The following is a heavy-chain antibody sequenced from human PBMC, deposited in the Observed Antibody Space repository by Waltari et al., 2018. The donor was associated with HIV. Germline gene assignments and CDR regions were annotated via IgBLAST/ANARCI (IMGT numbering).Heavy chain of an antibody. D-gene: IGHD5-12*01. V-gene: IGHV4-39*01. CDR2: IYYSGST. Sequence: QLQLQESGPGLVKPSETLSLTCTVSGGSLSSSSYYWGWLRQPPGKGLEWIGSIYYSGSTYYNPSLKSRVTISVDTSKNQFSLKLSSVTAADTAVYYCARRTHGRGYIDYWGQGTLVTVSS. J-gene: IGHJ4*02. CDR1: GGSLSSSSYY. CDR3: ARRTHGRGYIDY.